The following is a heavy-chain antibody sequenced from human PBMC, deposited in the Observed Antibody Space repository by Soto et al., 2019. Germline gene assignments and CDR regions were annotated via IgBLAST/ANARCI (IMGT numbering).Heavy chain of an antibody. CDR1: GYTFTNFG. J-gene: IGHJ5*02. D-gene: IGHD1-1*01. V-gene: IGHV1-18*01. CDR3: ARHNSQWPNWFDP. Sequence: ASVKVSCKASGYTFTNFGISGVRQAPGQGLEWMGWISAYNGNTNYAQKFQGRVTMTTDTSTSTAYMELRSLRSDDTAVYYCARHNSQWPNWFDPWGQGTPVTVSS. CDR2: ISAYNGNT.